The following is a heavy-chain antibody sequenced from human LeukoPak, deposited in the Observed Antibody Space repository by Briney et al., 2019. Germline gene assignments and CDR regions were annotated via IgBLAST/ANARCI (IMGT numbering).Heavy chain of an antibody. V-gene: IGHV3-9*01. CDR1: GFIFDNFD. D-gene: IGHD5-18*01. Sequence: GRSLRLSCATSGFIFDNFDIHWVRQAPGKGLEWVSGVSRDSGSLVYADSVKGRFTISRDDAKNTLYLQMNSLRAEDTAVYYCARDGYSFGHDFDYWGQGTLVTVSS. J-gene: IGHJ4*02. CDR2: VSRDSGSL. CDR3: ARDGYSFGHDFDY.